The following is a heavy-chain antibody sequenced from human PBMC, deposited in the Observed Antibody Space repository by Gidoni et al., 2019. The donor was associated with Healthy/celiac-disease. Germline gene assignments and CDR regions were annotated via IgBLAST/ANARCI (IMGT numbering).Heavy chain of an antibody. CDR1: GYSFTSYG. D-gene: IGHD3-22*01. CDR3: ARDYTDSSGYYSDAFDI. CDR2: ISAYNGNT. J-gene: IGHJ3*02. V-gene: IGHV1-18*01. Sequence: VQLVQSGAEVKKPASSVTVSCKASGYSFTSYGISWVRQAHGQGLEWMGWISAYNGNTNYAQKLQGRVTMTTDTATSTAYMELRSLRSDDTAVYYCARDYTDSSGYYSDAFDIWGQGTMVTVSS.